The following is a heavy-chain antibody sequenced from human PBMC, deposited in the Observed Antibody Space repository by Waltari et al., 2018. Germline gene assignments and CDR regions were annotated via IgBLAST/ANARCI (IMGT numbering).Heavy chain of an antibody. D-gene: IGHD6-19*01. Sequence: QVQLVESGGGVVQPGRSLRLSCAASGFPFSSYAMPWVRQAPGKGLEWVAVISYDGSNKYYADSVKGRFTISRDNSKNTLYLQMNSLRAEDTAVYYCARVRVAGPIDYWGQGTLVPVSS. CDR1: GFPFSSYA. CDR2: ISYDGSNK. CDR3: ARVRVAGPIDY. V-gene: IGHV3-30-3*01. J-gene: IGHJ4*02.